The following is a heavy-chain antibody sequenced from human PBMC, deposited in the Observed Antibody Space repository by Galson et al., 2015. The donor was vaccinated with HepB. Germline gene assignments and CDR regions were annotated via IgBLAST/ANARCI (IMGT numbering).Heavy chain of an antibody. CDR1: GFSLSTSGMC. Sequence: PALVKPTQTLTLTCTFSGFSLSTSGMCVSWIRQPPGKALEWLALIDWDDDKYYSTSLKTRLTISKDTSKNQVVLAMTNMDPVDTATYYCARTLYGSHDDDPRTFDYWGQGTLVTVFS. J-gene: IGHJ4*02. V-gene: IGHV2-70*01. CDR2: IDWDDDK. D-gene: IGHD1-1*01. CDR3: ARTLYGSHDDDPRTFDY.